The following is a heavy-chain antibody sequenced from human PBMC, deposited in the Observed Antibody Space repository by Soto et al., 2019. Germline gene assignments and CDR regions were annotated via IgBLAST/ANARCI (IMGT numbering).Heavy chain of an antibody. CDR1: GSTFGSYW. Sequence: VQLVESGGGLVQPGGSLRVSCAASGSTFGSYWMNWVRQAPGKGLVWVARIDSDGSSTTYADSVKGRFTTSRDNAKNTLYLQMSSLRVEDTAVYYCARGRPYGMDVWGQGTTVTVSS. J-gene: IGHJ6*02. CDR3: ARGRPYGMDV. V-gene: IGHV3-74*01. CDR2: IDSDGSST.